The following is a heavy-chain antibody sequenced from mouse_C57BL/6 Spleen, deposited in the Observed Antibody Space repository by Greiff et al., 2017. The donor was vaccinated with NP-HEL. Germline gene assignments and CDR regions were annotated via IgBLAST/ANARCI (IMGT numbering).Heavy chain of an antibody. CDR1: GYTFTDYY. D-gene: IGHD2-1*01. CDR3: ARLGGNSYFDY. CDR2: IYPGSGNT. Sequence: VQGVESGAELVRPGASVKLSCKASGYTFTDYYINWVKQRPGQGLEWIARIYPGSGNTYYNEKFKGKATLTAEKSSSTAYMQLSSLTSEDSAVYFCARLGGNSYFDYWGQGTTLTVSS. J-gene: IGHJ2*01. V-gene: IGHV1-76*01.